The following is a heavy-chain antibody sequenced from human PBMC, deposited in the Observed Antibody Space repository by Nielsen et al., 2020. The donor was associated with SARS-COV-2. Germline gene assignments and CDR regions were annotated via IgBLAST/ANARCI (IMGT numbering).Heavy chain of an antibody. CDR2: IKQDGSEQ. J-gene: IGHJ6*02. Sequence: VRQAPGKGLEWVANIKQDGSEQYYADSVKGRFTISRDNSKNTLYLQMNSLRAEDTAVYYCARGIRAYYYDSSGYYPYYYYGMDVWGQGTTVTVSS. CDR3: ARGIRAYYYDSSGYYPYYYYGMDV. V-gene: IGHV3-7*04. D-gene: IGHD3-22*01.